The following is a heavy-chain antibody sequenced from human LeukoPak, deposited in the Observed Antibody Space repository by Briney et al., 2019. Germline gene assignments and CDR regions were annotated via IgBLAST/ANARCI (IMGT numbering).Heavy chain of an antibody. CDR1: GFTFDDYA. Sequence: AESLRLSCAASGFTFDDYAMNWVRQVPGRGLEWVSGINWNGRITEYADSVKDRFTISRQNTKNSLYLYMNNLGGEDTALYFCARGSVQLWLRDTYYYMDVWGKGTTVTVSS. D-gene: IGHD5-18*01. CDR3: ARGSVQLWLRDTYYYMDV. J-gene: IGHJ6*03. V-gene: IGHV3-20*04. CDR2: INWNGRIT.